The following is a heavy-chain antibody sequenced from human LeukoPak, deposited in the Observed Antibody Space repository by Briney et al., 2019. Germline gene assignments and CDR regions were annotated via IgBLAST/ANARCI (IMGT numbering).Heavy chain of an antibody. V-gene: IGHV4-61*01. CDR3: ARRYCTNGVCLWSPYGMDV. J-gene: IGHJ6*02. CDR2: IYYTGTT. D-gene: IGHD2-8*01. CDR1: AGSVSNGNYY. Sequence: SETLSLTCTVSAGSVSNGNYYWSWLRQPPGKALEWIGYIYYTGTTYYIPSLEGRVTISVDTSKNQFSVKLKSVTAADTAVYYCARRYCTNGVCLWSPYGMDVWGQGTTVTVSS.